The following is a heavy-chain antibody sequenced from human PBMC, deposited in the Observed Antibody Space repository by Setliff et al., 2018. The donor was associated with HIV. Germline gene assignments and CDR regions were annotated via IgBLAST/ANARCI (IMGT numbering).Heavy chain of an antibody. Sequence: GGSLRLSCAASGFTFSNSWMHWVRQAPGKGLVWVSRINTDGSSATYADSVKGRFTISRDNVKNTLYLQMNSLRGEDTAVYFCARGYYGSDLQNGMDVWGQGTTVTVSS. V-gene: IGHV3-74*03. CDR1: GFTFSNSW. CDR2: INTDGSSA. CDR3: ARGYYGSDLQNGMDV. J-gene: IGHJ6*02. D-gene: IGHD3-10*01.